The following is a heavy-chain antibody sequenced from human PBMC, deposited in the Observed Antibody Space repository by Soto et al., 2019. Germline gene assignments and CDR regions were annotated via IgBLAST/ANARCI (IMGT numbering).Heavy chain of an antibody. D-gene: IGHD3-22*01. CDR3: AAVYYYDSSGYFLFDY. CDR1: GFTFTSSA. CDR2: IVVGSGNT. Sequence: VKVSCKASGFTFTSSAVQWVRQARGQRLEWIGWIVVGSGNTNYAQKFQERVTITRDMSTSTAYMELSSLRSEDTAVYYCAAVYYYDSSGYFLFDYWGQGTLVTV. J-gene: IGHJ4*02. V-gene: IGHV1-58*01.